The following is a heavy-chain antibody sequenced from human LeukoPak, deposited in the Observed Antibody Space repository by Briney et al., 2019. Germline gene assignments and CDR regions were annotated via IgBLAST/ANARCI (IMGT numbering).Heavy chain of an antibody. V-gene: IGHV4-59*07. J-gene: IGHJ4*02. CDR1: GGSISTYY. D-gene: IGHD1-26*01. Sequence: SDTLSLTCTVSGGSISTYYWSWIRQPPGKGLEWIAYIHYSGSTKYNPSLKSRVTISVDTSKKHLSLKLSSVTAADTAVYYCAKFGGSFAFLDYWGQGPLVTVSA. CDR2: IHYSGST. CDR3: AKFGGSFAFLDY.